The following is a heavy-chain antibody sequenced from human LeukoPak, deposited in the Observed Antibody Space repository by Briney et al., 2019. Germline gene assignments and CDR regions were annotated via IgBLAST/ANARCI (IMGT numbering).Heavy chain of an antibody. J-gene: IGHJ5*02. CDR1: GYTFTSYA. V-gene: IGHV1-3*01. D-gene: IGHD1-26*01. CDR3: ARAHGVGVRFDP. CDR2: INAGNGNT. Sequence: ASVKVSCKASGYTFTSYAMHWVRQAPGQRLEWMGWINAGNGNTKYSQKFQGRVTITRDTSASTAYMELSSLRSEDTAVYYCARAHGVGVRFDPWGQGTLVTVSS.